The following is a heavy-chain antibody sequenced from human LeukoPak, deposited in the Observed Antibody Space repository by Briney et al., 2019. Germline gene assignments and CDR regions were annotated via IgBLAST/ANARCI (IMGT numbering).Heavy chain of an antibody. CDR2: ISWDGGST. CDR1: GFTFDDYT. J-gene: IGHJ4*02. V-gene: IGHV3-43*01. CDR3: AKTIAAAATGY. Sequence: GGSLRLSCAASGFTFDDYTMHWVRQAPGKGLEWVSLISWDGGSTYYADSVKGRFTISRDNSKNTLYLQMNSLRAEDTAVYYCAKTIAAAATGYWGQGTLVTVSS. D-gene: IGHD6-13*01.